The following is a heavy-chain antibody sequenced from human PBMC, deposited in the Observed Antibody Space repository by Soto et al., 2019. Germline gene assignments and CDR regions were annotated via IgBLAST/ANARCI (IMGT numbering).Heavy chain of an antibody. V-gene: IGHV1-8*01. Sequence: ASVKVSCKASGYTFTSYDINWVRQATGQGLEWMGWMNPNSGNTGYAQKFQGRVTMTRNTSISTAYMELSSLRSEDTAVYYCARWSNSSSWQVYGMDVWGQGTTVTVSS. CDR3: ARWSNSSSWQVYGMDV. J-gene: IGHJ6*02. CDR1: GYTFTSYD. CDR2: MNPNSGNT. D-gene: IGHD6-13*01.